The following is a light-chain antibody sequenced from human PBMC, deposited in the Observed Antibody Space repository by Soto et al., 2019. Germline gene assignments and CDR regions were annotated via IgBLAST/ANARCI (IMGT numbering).Light chain of an antibody. CDR1: QSVSSY. V-gene: IGKV3-11*01. CDR2: DAS. J-gene: IGKJ3*01. CDR3: QQRSNWPS. Sequence: EIRSTQSPATLSLNPGERATLSCRASQSVSSYLAWYQQKPGQAPRLLIYDASNRATGIPARFSGSGSGTDFTLTISSLEPEDFAVYYCQQRSNWPSFGPGTKVDIK.